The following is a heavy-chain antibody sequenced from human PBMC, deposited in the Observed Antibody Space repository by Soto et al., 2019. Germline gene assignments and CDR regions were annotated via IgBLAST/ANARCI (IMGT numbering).Heavy chain of an antibody. J-gene: IGHJ4*02. V-gene: IGHV3-23*01. CDR3: ARGRSSSWSVDY. CDR1: GFTFSSYA. CDR2: ISCSGGST. Sequence: GGSLRLSCAASGFTFSSYAMSWVRQAPGKGLEWVSAISCSGGSTYYADSVKGRFTISRDNSKNTLYLQMDSLRAEDTAVYYLARGRSSSWSVDYWGQGTLVT. D-gene: IGHD6-13*01.